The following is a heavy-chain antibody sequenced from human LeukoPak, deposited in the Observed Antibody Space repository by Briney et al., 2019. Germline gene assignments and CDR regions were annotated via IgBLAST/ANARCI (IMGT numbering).Heavy chain of an antibody. Sequence: GGSLRLSCAASGFTVSSNYMSWVRQAPGKGLEWVSVIYSGGSTYYADSVKGRFTISRDNSKNTLYLQMNSLRAEDTAVYYCARDQYDFWSGYPSSTYFDYWGQGTLVIVSS. V-gene: IGHV3-66*01. D-gene: IGHD3-3*01. J-gene: IGHJ4*02. CDR3: ARDQYDFWSGYPSSTYFDY. CDR2: IYSGGST. CDR1: GFTVSSNY.